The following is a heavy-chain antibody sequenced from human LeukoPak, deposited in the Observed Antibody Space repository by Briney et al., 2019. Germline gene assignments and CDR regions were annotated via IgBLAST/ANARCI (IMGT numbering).Heavy chain of an antibody. CDR2: VHSSGST. D-gene: IGHD2-15*01. CDR3: AREDSDSYYYYMDI. Sequence: PSETLSLTCTVSGGSISGGSYYWSWIRQPAGKGLEWVGRVHSSGSTNHNSSLESRVTISVDTSKNQFSLKLSSVTAADTAVYCCAREDSDSYYYYMDIWGKGTTVTISS. CDR1: GGSISGGSYY. V-gene: IGHV4-61*02. J-gene: IGHJ6*03.